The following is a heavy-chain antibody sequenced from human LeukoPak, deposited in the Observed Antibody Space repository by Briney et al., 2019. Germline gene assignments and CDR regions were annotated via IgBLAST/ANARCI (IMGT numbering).Heavy chain of an antibody. Sequence: PSETLSLTCAVYGGSFSGYYWSWIRQPPGKGLEWIGESNHSGSTNYNPSLKSRVTISVDTSKNQFSLKLSSVTAADTAVYYCARGRKERVVRQRLYDYWGQGTLVTVSS. J-gene: IGHJ4*02. CDR3: ARGRKERVVRQRLYDY. D-gene: IGHD3-3*01. CDR1: GGSFSGYY. CDR2: SNHSGST. V-gene: IGHV4-34*01.